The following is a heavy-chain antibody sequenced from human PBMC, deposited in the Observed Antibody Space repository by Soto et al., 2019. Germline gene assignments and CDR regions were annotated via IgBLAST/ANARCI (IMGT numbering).Heavy chain of an antibody. J-gene: IGHJ4*02. CDR2: INIVGSTT. CDR3: VRIRRGDGYTFGY. D-gene: IGHD5-12*01. CDR1: GFSLSNYW. Sequence: EVQLVESGGVSVQPGGSLRLSCAASGFSLSNYWMHWVRQAPGKGLVWVSRINIVGSTTTYADSVKGRFTISRDNAKNTLYLQMNSLRDEDTAVYYCVRIRRGDGYTFGYWGQGTLVTVSS. V-gene: IGHV3-74*01.